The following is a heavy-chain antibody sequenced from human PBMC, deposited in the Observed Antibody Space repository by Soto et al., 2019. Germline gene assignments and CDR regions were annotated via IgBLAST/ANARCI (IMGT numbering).Heavy chain of an antibody. CDR1: GYTFTGHY. CDR3: GRGRSGQIVVFY. J-gene: IGHJ4*02. CDR2: IGPESGAT. V-gene: IGHV1-2*02. Sequence: ASVKVSCKASGYTFTGHYIHWLRQAPEQGPEWMGEIGPESGATRYAQKFQGRVTMTMDMSITTVYMELSNLSPDDTAVYYCGRGRSGQIVVFYWGQGTPVTVSS. D-gene: IGHD5-12*01.